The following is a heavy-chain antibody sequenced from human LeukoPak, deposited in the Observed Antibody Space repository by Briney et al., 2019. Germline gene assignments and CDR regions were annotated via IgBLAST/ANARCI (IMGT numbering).Heavy chain of an antibody. CDR1: GGSISSGGYY. J-gene: IGHJ4*02. D-gene: IGHD3-10*01. CDR2: IYYSGST. CDR3: ARDIRRLVRGVSGYFDY. Sequence: PSQTLSLTCTVSGGSISSGGYYWSWIRQHPGKGLEWIGYIYYSGSTYYNPSLKSRVTISVDMSKNQFSLKLSSVTAADTAVYYCARDIRRLVRGVSGYFDYWGQGTLVTVSS. V-gene: IGHV4-31*03.